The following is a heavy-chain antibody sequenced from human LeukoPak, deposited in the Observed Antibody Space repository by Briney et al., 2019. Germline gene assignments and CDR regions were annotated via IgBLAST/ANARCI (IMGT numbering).Heavy chain of an antibody. CDR2: ISGSGGST. J-gene: IGHJ4*02. D-gene: IGHD4-23*01. V-gene: IGHV3-23*01. Sequence: AGGSLRLSCAASGFTFDNAWFNWVRQAPGKGLEWVSAISGSGGSTYYADSVKGRFTISRDNSKNTLYLQMNSLRAEDTAVYYCAKPDYGGNPGNYWGQGTLVTVSS. CDR3: AKPDYGGNPGNY. CDR1: GFTFDNAW.